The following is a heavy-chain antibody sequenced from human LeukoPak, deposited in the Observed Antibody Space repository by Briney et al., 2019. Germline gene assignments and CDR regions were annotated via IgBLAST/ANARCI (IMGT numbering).Heavy chain of an antibody. CDR3: ARAGAYCGGDCCSFDY. CDR1: GFTFNNYC. D-gene: IGHD2-21*01. Sequence: PGGSLRLSCAASGFTFNNYCMHWVRQAPGKGLVWVSRINTDGSSTSYADSVKGRFTISRDNAKNTLFLQMNSLRAEDTAVYYCARAGAYCGGDCCSFDYWGQGTLVTVSS. V-gene: IGHV3-74*01. J-gene: IGHJ4*02. CDR2: INTDGSST.